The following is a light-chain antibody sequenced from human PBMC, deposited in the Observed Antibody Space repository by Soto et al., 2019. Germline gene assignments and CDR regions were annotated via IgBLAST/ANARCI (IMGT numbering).Light chain of an antibody. J-gene: IGLJ2*01. CDR3: GTWDSSLRVVI. CDR2: DNN. CDR1: SSNIVNNY. V-gene: IGLV1-51*01. Sequence: QSVLTQPPSVSAAPGQRVTISCSGSSSNIVNNYVSWYQQLPGAAPKLLIYDNNKRPSGIPDRFSGSKSGTSATLGITGLQTGDEADYYCGTWDSSLRVVIFGGGPKLTVL.